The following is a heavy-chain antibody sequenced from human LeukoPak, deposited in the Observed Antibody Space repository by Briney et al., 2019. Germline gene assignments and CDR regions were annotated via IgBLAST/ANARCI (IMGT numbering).Heavy chain of an antibody. CDR1: GFNFANHA. J-gene: IGHJ4*02. CDR2: ISGGGDIT. D-gene: IGHD2-21*02. V-gene: IGHV3-23*01. Sequence: PGGSLRLSCAASGFNFANHAMSWVRQTAGKGLEWVSAISGGGDITYYADSVKGRFTISRGNSKDTLFLQMHSLRPGDMAVYYCVREDTPATANYWGQGTLVTISS. CDR3: VREDTPATANY.